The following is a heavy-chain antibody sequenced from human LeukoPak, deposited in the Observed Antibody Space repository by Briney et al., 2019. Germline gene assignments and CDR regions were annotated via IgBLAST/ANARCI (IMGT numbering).Heavy chain of an antibody. CDR3: ARVGNSGYDDNWLDP. D-gene: IGHD5-12*01. J-gene: IGHJ5*02. Sequence: SETLSPTCAVSGGSISSYYWSWIRQPPGKGLEWIGYIYYSGSTNYNPSLKSRVTISVDTSKNQFSLKLSSVTAADTAVYYCARVGNSGYDDNWLDPWRQGTLVTVSS. CDR1: GGSISSYY. CDR2: IYYSGST. V-gene: IGHV4-59*01.